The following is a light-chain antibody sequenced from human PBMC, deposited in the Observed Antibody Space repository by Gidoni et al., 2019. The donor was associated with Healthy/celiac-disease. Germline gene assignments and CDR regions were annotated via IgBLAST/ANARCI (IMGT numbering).Light chain of an antibody. CDR1: KLGDKY. Sequence: SYELTQPPSLSLSPGPTASITCPGDKLGDKYACWYQQKPGQSPVLVIYQDSKRPSGIPERFSGANSGNTATLTISGTQAMDEADYYCQAWDSSTGVFGGGTKLTVL. J-gene: IGLJ2*01. V-gene: IGLV3-1*01. CDR2: QDS. CDR3: QAWDSSTGV.